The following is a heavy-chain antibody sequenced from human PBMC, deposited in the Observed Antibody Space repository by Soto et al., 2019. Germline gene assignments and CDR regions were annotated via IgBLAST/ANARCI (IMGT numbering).Heavy chain of an antibody. D-gene: IGHD3-3*01. CDR3: ARSRISIFGVVSNWFDP. J-gene: IGHJ5*02. Sequence: QLQLQESGPGLVKPSETLSLTCTVSGGSISSSSYYWGWIRQPPGKGLEWIGSIYYSGSTYDNPSLKSRVTISVDTSKNQCSLKLSSVTAADTAVYYCARSRISIFGVVSNWFDPWGQGTLVTVSS. CDR1: GGSISSSSYY. V-gene: IGHV4-39*01. CDR2: IYYSGST.